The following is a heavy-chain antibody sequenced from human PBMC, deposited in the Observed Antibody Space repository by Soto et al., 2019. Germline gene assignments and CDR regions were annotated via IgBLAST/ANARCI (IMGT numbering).Heavy chain of an antibody. J-gene: IGHJ4*02. CDR1: GYTFTSYG. CDR3: ARSSALADYDFWSGYYEPGYFDY. V-gene: IGHV1-18*01. D-gene: IGHD3-3*01. CDR2: ISAYNGNT. Sequence: ASVKVSCKASGYTFTSYGISWVRQAPGQGLEWMGWISAYNGNTNYAQKLQGRVTMTTDTSTSTAYMELRSPRSDDTAVYYCARSSALADYDFWSGYYEPGYFDYWGQGTLVTVSS.